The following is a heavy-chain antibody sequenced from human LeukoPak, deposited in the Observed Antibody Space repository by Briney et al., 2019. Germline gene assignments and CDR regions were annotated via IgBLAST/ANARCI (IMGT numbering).Heavy chain of an antibody. CDR3: AELGITMIGGV. CDR1: GFTFSSYE. CDR2: ISSSGSTI. D-gene: IGHD3-10*02. J-gene: IGHJ6*04. V-gene: IGHV3-48*03. Sequence: GGSLRLSCAASGFTFSSYEMNWVRQAPGEGLEWVSYISSSGSTIYYADSVKGRFTISRDNAKNLLYLQMNSLRAEDTAVYYCAELGITMIGGVWGKGTTVTISS.